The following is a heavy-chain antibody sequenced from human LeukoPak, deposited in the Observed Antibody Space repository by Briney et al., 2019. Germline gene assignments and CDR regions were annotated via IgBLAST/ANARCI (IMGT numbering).Heavy chain of an antibody. Sequence: SETLSLTCTVSGDSVSGYYGSWIRQPPGKGLEWIGYFYTSANTNYNPSVKSRVTMSVDTSKNQFSLKLSTVTAADTAVYYCARGLRDEERHYGYYYMDVWGKGTTVTVPS. CDR2: FYTSANT. CDR1: GDSVSGYY. V-gene: IGHV4-4*09. J-gene: IGHJ6*03. CDR3: ARGLRDEERHYGYYYMDV. D-gene: IGHD3-22*01.